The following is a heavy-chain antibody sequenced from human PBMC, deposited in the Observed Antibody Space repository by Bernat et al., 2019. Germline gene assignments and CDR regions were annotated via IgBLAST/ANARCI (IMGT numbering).Heavy chain of an antibody. J-gene: IGHJ3*02. D-gene: IGHD3-10*01. Sequence: QLQLQESGPGLVKPSETLSLTCTVSGDSISSSTYYWGWIRQPPGKGLEWIGSVSNSESTYYNPSLKSRVTISVDTSKNQFYQKLNSVTAADTAVFYCARQRSGSYYMDAFDIWGQGTMVTVSS. CDR1: GDSISSSTYY. CDR3: ARQRSGSYYMDAFDI. V-gene: IGHV4-39*01. CDR2: VSNSEST.